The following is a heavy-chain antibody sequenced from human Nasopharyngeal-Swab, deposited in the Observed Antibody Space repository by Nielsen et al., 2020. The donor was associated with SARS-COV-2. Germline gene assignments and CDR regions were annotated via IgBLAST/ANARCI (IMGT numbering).Heavy chain of an antibody. D-gene: IGHD2-2*01. Sequence: SETLSLTCTVSGGSISSYYWSWIRQPPGQGLEWIGYIYYSGSTNYNPSLKSRVTISVDTSKNQFSLKLSSVTAADTAVYYCARIFYCSSTSCSPDYWGQGTLVTVSS. CDR1: GGSISSYY. J-gene: IGHJ4*02. CDR2: IYYSGST. CDR3: ARIFYCSSTSCSPDY. V-gene: IGHV4-59*01.